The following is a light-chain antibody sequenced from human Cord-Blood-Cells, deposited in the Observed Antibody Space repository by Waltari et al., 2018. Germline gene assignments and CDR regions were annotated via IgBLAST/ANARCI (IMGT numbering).Light chain of an antibody. CDR3: QQRSNWPPA. CDR1: QSVSSY. Sequence: DIVLTQSPATLSLSPRERATLSCRASQSVSSYLAWYQQKPSQAPRLLIYDASNRATGIPARFSGSGSGTDFTLTISSLEPEDFAVYYCQQRSNWPPAFGPGTKVDIK. J-gene: IGKJ3*01. V-gene: IGKV3-11*01. CDR2: DAS.